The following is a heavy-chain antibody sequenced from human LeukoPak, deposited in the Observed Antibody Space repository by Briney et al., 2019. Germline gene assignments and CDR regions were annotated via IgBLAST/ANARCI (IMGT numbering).Heavy chain of an antibody. J-gene: IGHJ4*02. Sequence: GGSLRLSCAASGFTVSSNYMSWVRQAPGKGLEWVSVIYSGGSTYYADSVKGRFTISRDNSKNTLYLQMNSLRAEDTAVYYCARAPSGWYVTYWGQGTLVTVSS. CDR1: GFTVSSNY. CDR3: ARAPSGWYVTY. CDR2: IYSGGST. V-gene: IGHV3-66*02. D-gene: IGHD6-19*01.